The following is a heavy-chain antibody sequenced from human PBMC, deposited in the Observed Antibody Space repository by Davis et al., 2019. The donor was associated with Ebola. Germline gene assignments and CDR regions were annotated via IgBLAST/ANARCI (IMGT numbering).Heavy chain of an antibody. CDR3: ARAPVTIYYYYGMDV. CDR2: IYYSGST. Sequence: GSLRLSCAVYGGSFSGYYWSWIRQPPGKGLEWIGSIYYSGSTYYNPSLKSRVTISVDTSKNQFSLKLSSVTAADTAVYYCARAPVTIYYYYGMDVWGQGATVTVSS. J-gene: IGHJ6*02. V-gene: IGHV4-34*01. D-gene: IGHD4-11*01. CDR1: GGSFSGYY.